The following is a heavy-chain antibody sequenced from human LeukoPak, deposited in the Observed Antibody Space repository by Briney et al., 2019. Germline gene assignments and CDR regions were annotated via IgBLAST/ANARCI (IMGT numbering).Heavy chain of an antibody. CDR2: IYYSGST. J-gene: IGHJ5*02. Sequence: SETLSLTCTVSGGSISSSSYYWGWIRQPPGKGLEWIGSIYYSGSTYYNPSLKSRVTISVDTSKNQFSLKLSSVTAADTAVYYCARDMAAVRNNWFDPWGQGTLVTVSS. D-gene: IGHD6-13*01. V-gene: IGHV4-39*07. CDR1: GGSISSSSYY. CDR3: ARDMAAVRNNWFDP.